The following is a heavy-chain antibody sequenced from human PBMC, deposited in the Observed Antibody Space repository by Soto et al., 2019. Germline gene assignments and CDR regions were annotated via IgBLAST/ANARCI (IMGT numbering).Heavy chain of an antibody. CDR1: GFTFDDYG. Sequence: EVQLVESGGGVVRPGGSLRLSCATSGFTFDDYGMSWVRQVPGKGLEWVSGVNWNAAGIGYADSVKGRFTIFRDNAKNSLYLQMNSLRAEDTALYYCARRPSKYCSTTTCYASDYWGQGTLVTVSS. J-gene: IGHJ4*02. V-gene: IGHV3-20*04. CDR3: ARRPSKYCSTTTCYASDY. D-gene: IGHD2-2*01. CDR2: VNWNAAGI.